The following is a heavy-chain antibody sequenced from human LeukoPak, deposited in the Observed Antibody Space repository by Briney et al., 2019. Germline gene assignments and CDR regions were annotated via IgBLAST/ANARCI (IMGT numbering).Heavy chain of an antibody. CDR1: RFSFSDYT. CDR3: AKASGAHSGFED. D-gene: IGHD5-12*01. CDR2: IRHSGVDS. Sequence: GGSLRLSCAASRFSFSDYTMSWVRQLPGKGLEWVSGIRHSGVDSSYADSVKGRFAISRDNSKNTLYLQMSSLRVEDTAVYYCAKASGAHSGFEDWGQGTLVTVSS. V-gene: IGHV3-23*01. J-gene: IGHJ4*02.